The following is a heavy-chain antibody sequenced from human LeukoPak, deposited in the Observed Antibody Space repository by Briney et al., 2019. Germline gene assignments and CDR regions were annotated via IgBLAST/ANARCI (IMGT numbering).Heavy chain of an antibody. CDR2: ISGSGGST. D-gene: IGHD2-2*01. Sequence: GGSLRLSCAASGFTFSSYRMNWVRQAPGKGLEWVSAISGSGGSTYYADSVKGRFTISRDNSKNTLYLQMNSLRAEDTAVYYCAKDRHAPGRYCSSTTCFPFDSWGQGTLVTVSS. CDR3: AKDRHAPGRYCSSTTCFPFDS. J-gene: IGHJ5*01. V-gene: IGHV3-23*01. CDR1: GFTFSSYR.